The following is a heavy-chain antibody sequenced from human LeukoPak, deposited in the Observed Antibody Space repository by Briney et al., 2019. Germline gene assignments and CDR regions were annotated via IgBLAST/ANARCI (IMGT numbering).Heavy chain of an antibody. D-gene: IGHD3-9*01. CDR2: ISHSGNT. CDR1: VDSISSGAYS. Sequence: TPSETLSLTCAVSVDSISSGAYSRSWLRQPPGKGLEWIGYISHSGNTYYNPSLKSRVTMSVDRSNNQFSLKLSSVTAADTAVYYCASSSYYDILTGYFPYYFDYWGQGTLVTVSS. V-gene: IGHV4-30-2*01. J-gene: IGHJ4*02. CDR3: ASSSYYDILTGYFPYYFDY.